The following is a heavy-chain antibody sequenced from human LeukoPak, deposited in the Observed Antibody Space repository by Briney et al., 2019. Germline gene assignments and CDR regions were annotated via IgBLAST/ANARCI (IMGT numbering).Heavy chain of an antibody. CDR3: AKDVLLWFGELPTTFDY. CDR1: GFTFSSYA. D-gene: IGHD3-10*01. J-gene: IGHJ4*02. CDR2: ISGSGGST. Sequence: GGSLRLSCAASGFTFSSYAMSWVRQAPGKGLEWVSAISGSGGSTYYADSVKGRFTVSRDNSKNTLHLQMNSLRAEDTAVYYCAKDVLLWFGELPTTFDYWGQGTLVTVSS. V-gene: IGHV3-23*01.